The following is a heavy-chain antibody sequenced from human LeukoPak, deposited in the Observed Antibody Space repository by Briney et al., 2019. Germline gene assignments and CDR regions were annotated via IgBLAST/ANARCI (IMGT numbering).Heavy chain of an antibody. V-gene: IGHV3-48*01. CDR2: ISDRSSTI. Sequence: PGGSLRLSCAASGFTFSRYSMSWVRQAPGKGLEWVSYISDRSSTIYYADSVKGRFTISRDNAKNSLYLQMNSLRVEDTAVYYCARVGSDYRNYGWLDPWGQGTLVTVSS. CDR3: ARVGSDYRNYGWLDP. J-gene: IGHJ5*02. D-gene: IGHD4-11*01. CDR1: GFTFSRYS.